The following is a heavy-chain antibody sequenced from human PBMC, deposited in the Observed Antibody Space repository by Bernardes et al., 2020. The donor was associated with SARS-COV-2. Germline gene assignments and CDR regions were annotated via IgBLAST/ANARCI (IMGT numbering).Heavy chain of an antibody. CDR2: ISPYNGNR. V-gene: IGHV1-18*04. J-gene: IGHJ4*02. CDR1: GYTFINYG. Sequence: ASVKVSCKASGYTFINYGISWVRQAPGQGLEWMGWISPYNGNRKYAQRILGRGTLSTDTATSTAFMELTSLRSDDTAVYYCAREDYGSGTYFEYWGQGTVITVSS. CDR3: AREDYGSGTYFEY. D-gene: IGHD3-10*01.